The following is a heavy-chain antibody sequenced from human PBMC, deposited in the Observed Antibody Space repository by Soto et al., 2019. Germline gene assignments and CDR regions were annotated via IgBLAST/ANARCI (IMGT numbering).Heavy chain of an antibody. CDR3: ARDNDYGDYLFAY. CDR2: SSAYNGNT. CDR1: VYTFTSYG. D-gene: IGHD4-17*01. J-gene: IGHJ4*02. Sequence: QVQLVQSGAEVKKPGASVKVSCKASVYTFTSYGISWVRQAPGQGLECMGWSSAYNGNTNYAQKLQGRVTRTTDKSKSTAYMKLRSLRSEDTAVYYCARDNDYGDYLFAYWGQGTLVTVSS. V-gene: IGHV1-18*01.